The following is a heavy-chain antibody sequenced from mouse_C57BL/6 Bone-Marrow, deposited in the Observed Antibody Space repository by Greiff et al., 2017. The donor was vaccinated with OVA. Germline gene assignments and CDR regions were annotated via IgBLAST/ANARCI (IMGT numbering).Heavy chain of an antibody. CDR1: GFNIKDDY. D-gene: IGHD1-1*01. CDR3: TSIYYYGSSSWFAY. Sequence: VHVKQSGAELVRPGASVKLSCTASGFNIKDDYMHWVKQRPEQGLEWIGWIDPENGDTEYASKFQGKATITADTSSNTAYLQLSSLTSEDTAVYYCTSIYYYGSSSWFAYWGQGTLVTVSA. CDR2: IDPENGDT. J-gene: IGHJ3*01. V-gene: IGHV14-4*01.